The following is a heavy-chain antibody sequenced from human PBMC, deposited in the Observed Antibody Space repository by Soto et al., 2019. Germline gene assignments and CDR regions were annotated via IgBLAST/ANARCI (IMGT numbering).Heavy chain of an antibody. CDR1: GYTFTTYG. D-gene: IGHD5-12*01. J-gene: IGHJ6*02. CDR2: INTHNGNT. V-gene: IGHV1-18*01. CDR3: AREGVAPYYYYGMDV. Sequence: ASVKVSCKASGYTFTTYGISWVRQAPGQGLEWLGWINTHNGNTNYAQNLQGRVIMTADTSTSTVHMEVRSLRSDDTAVYYCAREGVAPYYYYGMDVWGQGTPVTVSS.